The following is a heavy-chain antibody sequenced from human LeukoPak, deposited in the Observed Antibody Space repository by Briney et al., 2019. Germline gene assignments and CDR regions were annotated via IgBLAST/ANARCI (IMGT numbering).Heavy chain of an antibody. CDR2: ISAYNGNT. CDR1: GYTFTSYG. Sequence: ASVKVSCKASGYTFTSYGISWVRQAPGQGLEWMGWISAYNGNTNYAQKLQGRVTMTTDTSTSTAYMELRSLRSDDTAVYYCAREGYCSSTSCYRPHYYYGMDVWGQGTTVTVSS. CDR3: AREGYCSSTSCYRPHYYYGMDV. D-gene: IGHD2-2*02. J-gene: IGHJ6*02. V-gene: IGHV1-18*01.